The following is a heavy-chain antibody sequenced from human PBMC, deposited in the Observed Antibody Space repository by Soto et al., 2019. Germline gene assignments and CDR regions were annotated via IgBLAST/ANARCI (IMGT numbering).Heavy chain of an antibody. J-gene: IGHJ4*02. D-gene: IGHD3-16*02. CDR1: GGSVSSGSYY. V-gene: IGHV4-61*01. CDR2: IYYSGST. Sequence: SETLSLTCTVSGGSVSSGSYYWSWIRQPPGKGLEWIGYIYYSGSTNYNPSLKSRVTISVDTSKNQFSLKLSSVTAADTAVYYCARGQGMITFGGVIGSWAFDYWGQGILVTVSS. CDR3: ARGQGMITFGGVIGSWAFDY.